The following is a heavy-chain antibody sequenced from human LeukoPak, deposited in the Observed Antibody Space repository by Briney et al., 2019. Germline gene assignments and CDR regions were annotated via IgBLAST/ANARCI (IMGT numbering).Heavy chain of an antibody. CDR2: IWYGGSNK. V-gene: IGHV3-30*02. CDR1: GFTFSSYG. D-gene: IGHD6-13*01. CDR3: AKEGILGAFDI. Sequence: GGSLRLSCAASGFTFSSYGMHWVRQAPGKGLEWVAVIWYGGSNKYYADSVKGRFTISRDNSKNTLYLQMNSLRAEDTAVYYCAKEGILGAFDIWGQGTMVTVSS. J-gene: IGHJ3*02.